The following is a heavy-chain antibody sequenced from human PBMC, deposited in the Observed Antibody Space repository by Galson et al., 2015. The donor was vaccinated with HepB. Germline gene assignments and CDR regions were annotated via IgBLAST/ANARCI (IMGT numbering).Heavy chain of an antibody. CDR2: VNPGSSRT. Sequence: SLRLSCAASGFTFAHYNMNWVRQAPGKGLEWVSSVNPGSSRTYYADSVKGRFTISGDNAKNSLYLQMNSLRVEDTAVYYCTRDRPPAIAAADSFQHWGQGTLVTVSS. V-gene: IGHV3-21*01. CDR3: TRDRPPAIAAADSFQH. D-gene: IGHD6-13*01. CDR1: GFTFAHYN. J-gene: IGHJ1*01.